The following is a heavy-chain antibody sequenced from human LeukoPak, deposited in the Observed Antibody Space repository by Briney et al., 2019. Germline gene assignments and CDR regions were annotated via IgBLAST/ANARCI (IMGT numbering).Heavy chain of an antibody. CDR3: ATLPGIAAAGTSY. J-gene: IGHJ4*02. CDR2: IIPIFGTA. CDR1: GYTFTGYY. D-gene: IGHD6-13*01. V-gene: IGHV1-69*05. Sequence: SVKVSCKASGYTFTGYYMHWVRQAPGQGLEWMGRIIPIFGTANYAQKFQGRVTITTDESTSTAYMELSSLRSEDTAVYYCATLPGIAAAGTSYWGQGTLVTVSS.